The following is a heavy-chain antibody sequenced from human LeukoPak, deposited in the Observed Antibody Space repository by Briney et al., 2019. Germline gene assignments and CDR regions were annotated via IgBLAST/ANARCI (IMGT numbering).Heavy chain of an antibody. V-gene: IGHV3-7*04. D-gene: IGHD4-17*01. Sequence: PGGSLRLSCAASGFTFSSYWMSWVRQAPGKGLEWVANLKQDGSEKYYVDSAQGRFTISRDNAKNSLYLQMNSLRAEDTAVYYCAREYYGSFQFWGQGTTVTVSS. CDR3: AREYYGSFQF. CDR1: GFTFSSYW. CDR2: LKQDGSEK. J-gene: IGHJ6*02.